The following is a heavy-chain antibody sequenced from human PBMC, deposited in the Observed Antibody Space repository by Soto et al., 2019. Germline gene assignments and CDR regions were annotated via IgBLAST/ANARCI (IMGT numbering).Heavy chain of an antibody. CDR1: GASISSRDYY. Sequence: LSLTCSVSGASISSRDYYWGWIRQTPGKGLVWIGNIDYNGVTYYNPSLKSRVTVSKDTSKNQFSLKVASVTAADTAIYYCGRVMIGTSRHTDSDYWGQGTQVTVSS. V-gene: IGHV4-39*01. CDR3: GRVMIGTSRHTDSDY. CDR2: IDYNGVT. J-gene: IGHJ4*02. D-gene: IGHD2-2*01.